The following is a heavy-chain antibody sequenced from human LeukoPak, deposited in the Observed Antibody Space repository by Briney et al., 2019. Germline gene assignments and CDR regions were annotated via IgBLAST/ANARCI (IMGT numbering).Heavy chain of an antibody. V-gene: IGHV3-21*01. Sequence: GGSLRLSCAASGFTFSSYSMNWVRQAPGKGLEWVSSISSSSSYIYYADSVKGRFTISRDNAKNSLFLQMNSLRAEDTAVYYCAGINDYGDPTGAFDIWGQGTMVTVSS. CDR1: GFTFSSYS. J-gene: IGHJ3*02. CDR2: ISSSSSYI. D-gene: IGHD4-17*01. CDR3: AGINDYGDPTGAFDI.